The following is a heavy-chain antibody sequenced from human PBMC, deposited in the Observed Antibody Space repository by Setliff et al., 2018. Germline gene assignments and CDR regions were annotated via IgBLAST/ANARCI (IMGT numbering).Heavy chain of an antibody. CDR2: IYIGGSA. Sequence: ASETLSLTCTVSGGSISSYYWSWIRQPAGKGLEWIGHIYIGGSANYNPSLKSRVTMSIDTSKNQFSLKLNSVTAADMAAYYCAREQWLDPPGYYYMDVWAKGTTVTVSS. J-gene: IGHJ6*03. D-gene: IGHD6-19*01. V-gene: IGHV4-4*07. CDR3: AREQWLDPPGYYYMDV. CDR1: GGSISSYY.